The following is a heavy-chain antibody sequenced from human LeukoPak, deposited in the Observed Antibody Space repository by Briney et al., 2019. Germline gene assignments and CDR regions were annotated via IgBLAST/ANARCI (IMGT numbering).Heavy chain of an antibody. CDR1: GFTFSSYE. D-gene: IGHD2-15*01. Sequence: GGSLRLSCAASGFTFSSYEMKWVRQAPARGGVGVSYIINIGGTTYYADSLKGRFTISRDNAKNPLYLQMNSLSAEDTAVYYCARGVCSGGSCLLSNWDFDLWGRGTLVTVSS. CDR3: ARGVCSGGSCLLSNWDFDL. J-gene: IGHJ2*01. CDR2: IINIGGTT. V-gene: IGHV3-48*03.